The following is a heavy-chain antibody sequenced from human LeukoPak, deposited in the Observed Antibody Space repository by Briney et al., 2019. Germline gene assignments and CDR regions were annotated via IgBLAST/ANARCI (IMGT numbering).Heavy chain of an antibody. CDR1: GFIFSSYA. D-gene: IGHD3-22*01. Sequence: GGSLRLSCAASGFIFSSYAMSWVRQAPGKGLEWVSAISGSGGSTYYADSVKGRFTISRDNSKSTLYLQMNSLRAEDTAVYYCAKADSSGYYWFYFDYWGQGTLVTVSS. CDR3: AKADSSGYYWFYFDY. J-gene: IGHJ4*02. CDR2: ISGSGGST. V-gene: IGHV3-23*01.